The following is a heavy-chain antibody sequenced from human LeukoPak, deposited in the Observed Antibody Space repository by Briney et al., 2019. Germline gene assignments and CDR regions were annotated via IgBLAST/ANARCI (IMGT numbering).Heavy chain of an antibody. V-gene: IGHV3-23*01. J-gene: IGHJ4*02. D-gene: IGHD6-19*01. CDR1: GFTFSSYA. CDR2: ISGSGGST. Sequence: GGSLRLSCAASGFTFSSYAMSWVRQAPGKGLEWVSAISGSGGSTYYADSVEGRFTISRDNSKNTLYLQMNSLRAEDTAVYYCAKDLPYFSSGWYLPSFDYWGQGTLVTVSS. CDR3: AKDLPYFSSGWYLPSFDY.